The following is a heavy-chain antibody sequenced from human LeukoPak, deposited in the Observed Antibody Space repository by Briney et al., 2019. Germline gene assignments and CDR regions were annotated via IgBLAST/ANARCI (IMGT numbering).Heavy chain of an antibody. CDR1: GFTFGDYA. D-gene: IGHD2-21*01. CDR3: TTLYSAFS. CDR2: IRRKASGETT. J-gene: IGHJ5*02. V-gene: IGHV3-49*04. Sequence: GGSLRLSCTASGFTFGDYAVSWVRQAPGKGLEWVAFIRRKASGETTEYAASVRGRFTISRDDSKSTAYLQMNSLKTEPTAVYYCTTLYSAFSWGQGTLVTVSS.